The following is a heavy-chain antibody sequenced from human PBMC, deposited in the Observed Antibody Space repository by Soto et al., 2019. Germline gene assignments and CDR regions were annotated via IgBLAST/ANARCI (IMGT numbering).Heavy chain of an antibody. CDR3: ARRTRKYQVLRYFERLSDDFDI. CDR1: GYSFTRYW. D-gene: IGHD3-9*01. CDR2: IYTGDHDT. J-gene: IGHJ3*02. Sequence: GESLKISCKGSGYSFTRYWIGGVRQMPGKRLXXMGIIYTGDHDTRYTTSLQGQVTISADKSISNAYLQRSRMKASEKDMYYCARRTRKYQVLRYFERLSDDFDIWGQGTMVTVSS. V-gene: IGHV5-51*01.